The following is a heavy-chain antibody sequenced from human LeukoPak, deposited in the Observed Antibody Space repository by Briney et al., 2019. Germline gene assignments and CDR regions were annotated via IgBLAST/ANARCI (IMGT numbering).Heavy chain of an antibody. CDR3: AKQSYARSLGE. D-gene: IGHD2-8*01. V-gene: IGHV3-23*01. CDR1: GFPFSDFS. Sequence: GGSLRLSCATSGFPFSDFSMSWVRQAPGKGLEWISTTNSGGTSTYYAESVKGRFTISRDNAKNTLYLQMSSLRVEDTAVYYCAKQSYARSLGEGGPGTLVSVSS. J-gene: IGHJ4*02. CDR2: TNSGGTST.